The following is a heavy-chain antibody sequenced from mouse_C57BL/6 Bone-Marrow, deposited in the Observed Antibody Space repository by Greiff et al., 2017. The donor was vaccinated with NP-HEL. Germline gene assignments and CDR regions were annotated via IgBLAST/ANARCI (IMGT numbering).Heavy chain of an antibody. D-gene: IGHD3-2*02. CDR1: GFTFSDYY. CDR2: ISNGGGST. J-gene: IGHJ2*01. V-gene: IGHV5-12*01. CDR3: ARHGDSSGYVDY. Sequence: EVKVVESGGGLVQPGGSLKLSCAASGFTFSDYYMYWVRQTPEKRLEWVAYISNGGGSTYYPDTVKGRFTISRDNAKNTLYLQMSRLKSEDTAMYYCARHGDSSGYVDYWGQGTTLTVSS.